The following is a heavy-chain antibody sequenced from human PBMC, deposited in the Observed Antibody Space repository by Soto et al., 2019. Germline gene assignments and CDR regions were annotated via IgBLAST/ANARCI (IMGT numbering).Heavy chain of an antibody. CDR3: ARARQQLVRRYNWFDP. Sequence: ASVKVSCKASGYTFTSYGISWVRQAPGQGLEWMGWISAYNGNTNYAQKLQGRVTMTTDTSTSTAYMELRSLRSDDTAVYYCARARQQLVRRYNWFDPWGRGTLVTVSS. CDR1: GYTFTSYG. CDR2: ISAYNGNT. J-gene: IGHJ5*02. D-gene: IGHD6-13*01. V-gene: IGHV1-18*04.